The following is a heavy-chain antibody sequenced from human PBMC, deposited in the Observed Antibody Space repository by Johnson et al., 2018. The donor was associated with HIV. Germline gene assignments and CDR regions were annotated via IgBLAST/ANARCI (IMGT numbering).Heavy chain of an antibody. CDR2: ISYDGSNK. V-gene: IGHV3-30-3*01. J-gene: IGHJ3*02. CDR1: GFIFSGFG. CDR3: ARAPYYYDSSTGAFDI. D-gene: IGHD3-22*01. Sequence: QVQLVESGGGVVQPGRSLRLSCAASGFIFSGFGLHWVRQAPGKWLEWVASISYDGSNKYYADSVKGRFTISRDNSKNTLYLQMNSLRAEDTAVYYCARAPYYYDSSTGAFDIWVQGTMVTVSS.